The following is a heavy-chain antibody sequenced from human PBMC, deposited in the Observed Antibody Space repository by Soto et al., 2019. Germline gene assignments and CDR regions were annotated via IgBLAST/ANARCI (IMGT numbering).Heavy chain of an antibody. CDR3: ARDKGRIADPTALDV. CDR2: IYHSGST. J-gene: IGHJ6*02. V-gene: IGHV4-4*02. D-gene: IGHD6-13*01. CDR1: GGSISSSNW. Sequence: QVQLQESGPGLVKPSGTLSLTCAVSGGSISSSNWWSWVRQPPGKGLEWIGEIYHSGSTNYNPSLKSRVTISVDKSKNQFALKMSSVTAADTAVYYCARDKGRIADPTALDVWGQGTTVTVSS.